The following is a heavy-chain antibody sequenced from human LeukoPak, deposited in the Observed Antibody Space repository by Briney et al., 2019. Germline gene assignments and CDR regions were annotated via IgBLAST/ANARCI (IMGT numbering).Heavy chain of an antibody. CDR1: GFTFSSYG. V-gene: IGHV3-30*02. CDR3: AKDLAYMVRGVMEVAFDI. Sequence: PGGSLRLSCAASGFTFSSYGMHWVRQAPGKGLEWVAFIRYDGSNKYYADSVKGRFTISRDNSKNTLYLQMNSLRAEDTAVYYCAKDLAYMVRGVMEVAFDIWGQGTMVTVSS. CDR2: IRYDGSNK. J-gene: IGHJ3*02. D-gene: IGHD3-10*01.